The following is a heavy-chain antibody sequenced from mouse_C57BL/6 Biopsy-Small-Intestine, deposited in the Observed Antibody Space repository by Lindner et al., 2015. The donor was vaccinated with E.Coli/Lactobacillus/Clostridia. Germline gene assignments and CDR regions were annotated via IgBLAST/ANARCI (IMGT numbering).Heavy chain of an antibody. CDR2: LYPGSGSV. V-gene: IGHV1-62-2*01. D-gene: IGHD2-1*01. Sequence: VQLQESGVELVKPGASVKLSCKASGYTFTEYNIYWVKQRSGQGLEWIGWLYPGSGSVMYNEKFKDKATLTADKSSSTVYMELNRLTSEDSAVYFCARHEEGICYGNFYFDYWGQGTTLTVSS. CDR1: GYTFTEYN. J-gene: IGHJ2*01. CDR3: ARHEEGICYGNFYFDY.